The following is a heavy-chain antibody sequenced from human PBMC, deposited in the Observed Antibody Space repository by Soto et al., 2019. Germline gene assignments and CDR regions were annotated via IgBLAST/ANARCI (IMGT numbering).Heavy chain of an antibody. CDR3: ARDQSLDGYNSVDY. D-gene: IGHD5-12*01. CDR2: ISNDGSNK. J-gene: IGHJ4*02. CDR1: GFTFSSYA. V-gene: IGHV3-30-3*01. Sequence: QVQLVESGGGVVQPGRSLRLSCAASGFTFSSYAMHWVRQAPGKGLEWVAVISNDGSNKYYADSVKGRFTISRDNSKNTLYLLMTSLRPKDTDVYYCARDQSLDGYNSVDYWGQGTLVTVSS.